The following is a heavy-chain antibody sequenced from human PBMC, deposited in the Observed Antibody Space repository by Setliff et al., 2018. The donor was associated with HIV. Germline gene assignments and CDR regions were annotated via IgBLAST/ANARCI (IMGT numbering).Heavy chain of an antibody. CDR2: IKPDGSEM. J-gene: IGHJ4*02. V-gene: IGHV3-7*03. D-gene: IGHD1-1*01. CDR1: GFTFSTFW. Sequence: PGGSLRLSCVVSGFTFSTFWMSWVRQAPGKGLEWVANIKPDGSEMDHVDSVKGRFTISRDNAENSLDLQMHSLRAEDTAVYYCARWRWQQPEFDFWGQGTLVTVSS. CDR3: ARWRWQQPEFDF.